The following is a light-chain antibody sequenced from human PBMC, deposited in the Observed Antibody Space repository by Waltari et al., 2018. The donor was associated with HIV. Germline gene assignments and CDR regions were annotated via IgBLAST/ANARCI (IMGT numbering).Light chain of an antibody. V-gene: IGLV1-51*01. CDR3: GTWDSSLSAV. Sequence: QSVLTQPPSVSAAPGQTVTISCSGSSSNIGNHDVSWYQQLPGTAPNRPIYGNNKRPSGTPDRFSGSKSGTSATLGITGLQTGDEADYYCGTWDSSLSAVFGGGTKLTVL. J-gene: IGLJ3*02. CDR1: SSNIGNHD. CDR2: GNN.